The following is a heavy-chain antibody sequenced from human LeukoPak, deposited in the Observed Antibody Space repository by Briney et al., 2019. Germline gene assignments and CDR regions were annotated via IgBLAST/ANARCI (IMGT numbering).Heavy chain of an antibody. CDR3: ARRYSNYFFDY. CDR2: IYTSGST. Sequence: SQTLSLTCTVSGGSISSGSYYWSWIRQPAGKGLEWIGRIYTSGSTNYNPSLKSRVTISVDTSKNQFSLKLSSVTAADTAVYYCARRYSNYFFDYWGQGTLVTVSS. CDR1: GGSISSGSYY. D-gene: IGHD4-11*01. J-gene: IGHJ4*02. V-gene: IGHV4-61*02.